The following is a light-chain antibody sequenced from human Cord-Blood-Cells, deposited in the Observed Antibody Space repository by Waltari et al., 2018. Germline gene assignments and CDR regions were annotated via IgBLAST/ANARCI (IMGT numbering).Light chain of an antibody. CDR3: SSYTSSSTFWV. CDR1: SSDVGGYNY. J-gene: IGLJ3*02. Sequence: QSALTQPASVSGSPGQSITISCTGTSSDVGGYNYVSWYQQHPGKAPKLMIYDVSKRPSGVSNRFSGSKSGNTASLTISGLQAEDEADYYCSSYTSSSTFWVFGGGTKLTV. CDR2: DVS. V-gene: IGLV2-14*01.